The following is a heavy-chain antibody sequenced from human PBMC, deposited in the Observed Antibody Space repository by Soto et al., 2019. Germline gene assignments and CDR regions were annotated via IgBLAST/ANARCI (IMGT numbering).Heavy chain of an antibody. CDR1: DGSIHSGGYY. D-gene: IGHD5-18*01. CDR2: IYYSGST. Sequence: QVQLQESGPGLVKPSQTLSLTCTVSDGSIHSGGYYWSWIRQHPGKGLEWIGYIYYSGSTYYHPSLNSRVTISVDTAKNQFSRKMSAMTAAETTVYYCARDRSYQNYFEYCGKGTLVTVAS. V-gene: IGHV4-31*03. CDR3: ARDRSYQNYFEY. J-gene: IGHJ4*02.